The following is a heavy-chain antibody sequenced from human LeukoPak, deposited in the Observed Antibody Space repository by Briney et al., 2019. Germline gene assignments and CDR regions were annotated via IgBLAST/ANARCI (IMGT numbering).Heavy chain of an antibody. Sequence: LTGGSLRLSCVASGFTFSSYDMSWVRQIPGKGLEWVSAISASGGSTYYADSVKGRFTISRDNSKSTLYLQMNSLRAEDTAIFYCARDLNRNWFDPWGQGTLVTVSS. CDR3: ARDLNRNWFDP. J-gene: IGHJ5*02. V-gene: IGHV3-23*01. CDR2: ISASGGST. D-gene: IGHD1-14*01. CDR1: GFTFSSYD.